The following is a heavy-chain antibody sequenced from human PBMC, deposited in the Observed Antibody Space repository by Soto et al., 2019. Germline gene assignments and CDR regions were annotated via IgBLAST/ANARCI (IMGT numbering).Heavy chain of an antibody. CDR3: ARDDYRGTGGGLDY. J-gene: IGHJ4*02. Sequence: QVPLVESGGGVVQPGRSLRLSCAASGFTFSTYGMHWVRQAPGKGLEWVAVIWNDGSNKYYADSVKGRFTISRDNXTKTVYLQMNSRGAEDTAVYYCARDDYRGTGGGLDYWGQGTLVAVSS. CDR1: GFTFSTYG. CDR2: IWNDGSNK. D-gene: IGHD5-12*01. V-gene: IGHV3-33*01.